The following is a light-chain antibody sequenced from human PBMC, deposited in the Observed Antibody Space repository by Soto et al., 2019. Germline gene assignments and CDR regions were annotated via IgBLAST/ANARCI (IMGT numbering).Light chain of an antibody. V-gene: IGKV3D-15*01. CDR3: QQYNNWPIT. J-gene: IGKJ5*01. CDR1: QNFGSN. CDR2: GAS. Sequence: EIVMTQSPATLAVSPGERATLSCRASQNFGSNLACYQQKPGRAPRLLIYGASTRATGIPARFSGSGPVTEFTLTISSLQSEDFAVYYCQQYNNWPITFGQGTRLEIK.